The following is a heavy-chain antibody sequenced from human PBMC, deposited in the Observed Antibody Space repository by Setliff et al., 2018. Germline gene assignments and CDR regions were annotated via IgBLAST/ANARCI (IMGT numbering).Heavy chain of an antibody. CDR2: INHRGST. CDR1: GGTFSDYY. D-gene: IGHD6-6*01. CDR3: ARGRNIAARLFDS. V-gene: IGHV4-34*01. J-gene: IGHJ4*02. Sequence: SETLSLTCAAYGGTFSDYYWTWIRQPPGKGLEWVGEINHRGSTNYNPSLKSRVTISVDTSKDQFPLKVISMTAADTAVYYCARGRNIAARLFDSWGQGTRVTVSS.